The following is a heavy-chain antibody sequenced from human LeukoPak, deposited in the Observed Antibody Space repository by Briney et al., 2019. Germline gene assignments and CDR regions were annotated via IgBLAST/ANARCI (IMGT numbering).Heavy chain of an antibody. V-gene: IGHV3-7*03. D-gene: IGHD2-8*01. CDR3: ARSRYCTNGICSYFDY. J-gene: IGHJ4*02. Sequence: GGSLRLSCAASGFILSNYWMSWVCQASGKGLEWVANIKQDGSEKYYVDSVKGRLTISRDNAKNSLYLQMNSLRAEDTAVYYCARSRYCTNGICSYFDYWGQGTLVTVSS. CDR1: GFILSNYW. CDR2: IKQDGSEK.